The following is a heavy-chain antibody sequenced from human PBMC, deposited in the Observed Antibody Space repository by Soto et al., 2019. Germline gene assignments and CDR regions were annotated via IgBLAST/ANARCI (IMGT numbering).Heavy chain of an antibody. CDR1: GYSVSSGITS. CDR3: ARGNALDV. J-gene: IGHJ3*01. Sequence: SHTLSLPCAISGYSVSSGITSWNLIRQSPSRGLEWLGRTYYRSKWFHDYAASVKSRITINPDTSKNQFSLELNSMTPEDTAVYYCARGNALDVWGQGTVVTVSS. CDR2: TYYRSKWFH. V-gene: IGHV6-1*01. D-gene: IGHD3-10*01.